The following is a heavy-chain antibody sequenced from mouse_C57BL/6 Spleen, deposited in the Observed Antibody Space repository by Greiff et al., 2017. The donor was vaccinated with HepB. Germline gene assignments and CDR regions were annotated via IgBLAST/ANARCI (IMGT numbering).Heavy chain of an antibody. CDR2: IYPGDGDT. J-gene: IGHJ1*03. D-gene: IGHD1-1*01. CDR1: GYSFSSSW. V-gene: IGHV1-82*01. CDR3: ARGSSYGYFDV. Sequence: QVQLQQSGPELVKPGASVKISCKASGYSFSSSWMNWVKQRPGKGLEWIGRIYPGDGDTNYNGKFKGKATLTADKSSSTAYMQLSSLTSEDSAVYCCARGSSYGYFDVWGRGTTVTVSS.